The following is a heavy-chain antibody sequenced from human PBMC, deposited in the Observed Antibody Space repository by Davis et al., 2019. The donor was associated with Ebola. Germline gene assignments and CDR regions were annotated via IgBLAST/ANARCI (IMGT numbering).Heavy chain of an antibody. CDR2: ISDSSSAI. D-gene: IGHD2-8*02. J-gene: IGHJ4*02. CDR3: TRGGVGLIDY. V-gene: IGHV3-48*02. CDR1: GFTFSSRS. Sequence: GESLKISCAASGFTFSSRSMNWVRQAPGKGLEWVSYISDSSSAINYADSVKGRFTISRDNAKNSLYLQMNSLRDEDTAVYYCTRGGVGLIDYWGQGTLVTVSS.